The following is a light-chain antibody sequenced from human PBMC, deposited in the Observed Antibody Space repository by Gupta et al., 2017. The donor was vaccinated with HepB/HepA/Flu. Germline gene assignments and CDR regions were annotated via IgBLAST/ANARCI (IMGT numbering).Light chain of an antibody. V-gene: IGLV2-14*01. J-gene: IGLJ3*02. CDR1: SSDVGGYNY. Sequence: QSALTHPASVSGSPGPSITISCTGTSSDVGGYNYVSWYQQHPGKAPKLMIYDVSNRPSGVSNRFSGSKSGNTASLTISGLQAEDEADYYCSSYTSSSTWVFGGGTKLTVL. CDR3: SSYTSSSTWV. CDR2: DVS.